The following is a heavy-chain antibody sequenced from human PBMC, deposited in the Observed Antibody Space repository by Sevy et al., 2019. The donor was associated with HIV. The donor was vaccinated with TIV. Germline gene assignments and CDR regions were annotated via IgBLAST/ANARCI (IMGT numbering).Heavy chain of an antibody. V-gene: IGHV3-15*01. CDR2: IKSISDGGTT. J-gene: IGHJ4*02. CDR3: FVWIQLWAY. CDR1: GFTFSDAW. D-gene: IGHD5-18*01. Sequence: GGSLRLSCAASGFTFSDAWMSWVRHAPGKGLEWVGRIKSISDGGTTDYAAPVKGRVTIARDDSKSTLSLQMDSLKTDDTAVYYCFVWIQLWAYWGQGTLVTVSS.